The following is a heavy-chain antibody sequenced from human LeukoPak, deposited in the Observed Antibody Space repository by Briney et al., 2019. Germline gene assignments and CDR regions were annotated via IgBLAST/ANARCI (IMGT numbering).Heavy chain of an antibody. Sequence: PGGSLRLSCAASGFTFSSYGMHWVRQAPGKGLEWVAVISYDGSNKYYADSVKGRFTISRDNSKNTLYLQMNSLRAEDTAVYYCAKDQRDVPVNYYYGMDGWGKGTTVTVSS. D-gene: IGHD2-2*01. CDR2: ISYDGSNK. CDR3: AKDQRDVPVNYYYGMDG. CDR1: GFTFSSYG. V-gene: IGHV3-30*18. J-gene: IGHJ6*04.